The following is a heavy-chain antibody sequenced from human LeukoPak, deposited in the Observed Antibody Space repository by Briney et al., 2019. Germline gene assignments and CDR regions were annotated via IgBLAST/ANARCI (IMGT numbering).Heavy chain of an antibody. CDR2: ISSSSSII. J-gene: IGHJ4*02. CDR3: AGTDSGSYSRWFDY. V-gene: IGHV3-48*01. CDR1: GFTFSSYG. Sequence: GGSLRLSCAASGFTFSSYGMKWVRQAPGKGLEWVSYISSSSSIIYYADSVKGRFTVSRDNAKNSLYLQMNSLRAEDTAVYYCAGTDSGSYSRWFDYWGQGTPVTVSS. D-gene: IGHD1-26*01.